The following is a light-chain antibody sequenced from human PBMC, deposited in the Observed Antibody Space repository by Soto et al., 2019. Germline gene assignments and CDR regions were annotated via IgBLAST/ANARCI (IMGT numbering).Light chain of an antibody. CDR1: SSNIGSTA. J-gene: IGLJ3*02. Sequence: QSVLTQPPSASGTPGQRVTISCSGSSSNIGSTAVNWYQQLPGTAPRLLIYSSNQRPSGVPDRISGSKSGTSASLAISGLQSEDEADYYCAAWDDDLHVWLFGGGTKLTVL. V-gene: IGLV1-44*01. CDR3: AAWDDDLHVWL. CDR2: SSN.